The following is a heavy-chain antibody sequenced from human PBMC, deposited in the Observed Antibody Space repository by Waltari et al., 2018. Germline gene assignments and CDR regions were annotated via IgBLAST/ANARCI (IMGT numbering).Heavy chain of an antibody. CDR2: IYPGDSDT. D-gene: IGHD3-22*01. V-gene: IGHV5-51*03. CDR1: GYSFTSYW. Sequence: EVQLVQSGAEVKKPGESLKISCKGSGYSFTSYWIGWVRQMPGKGLEWMGIIYPGDSDTRYSPSFQGQVTISADKSISTAYLQWSSLKASDTAMYYCARSGAYYYDSSGYYPLRYWGQGTLVTVSS. CDR3: ARSGAYYYDSSGYYPLRY. J-gene: IGHJ4*02.